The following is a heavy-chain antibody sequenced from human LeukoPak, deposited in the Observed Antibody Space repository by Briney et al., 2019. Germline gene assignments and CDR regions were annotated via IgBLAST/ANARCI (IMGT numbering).Heavy chain of an antibody. CDR1: GYTFTSYD. D-gene: IGHD1-26*01. CDR3: ARRATLKNWFDP. CDR2: MNPNSGNT. J-gene: IGHJ5*02. V-gene: IGHV1-8*01. Sequence: ASVKVSCKASGYTFTSYDINWVRQATGQGLEWMGWMNPNSGNTGYAQKFQGRVTMTRNTSISTAYMELSSLRSEDTAVYYCARRATLKNWFDPWGQGILVTVSS.